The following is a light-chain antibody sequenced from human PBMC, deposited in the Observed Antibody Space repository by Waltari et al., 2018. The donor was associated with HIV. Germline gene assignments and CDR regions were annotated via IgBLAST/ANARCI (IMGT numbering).Light chain of an antibody. CDR1: TNDVGSYQS. CDR2: EVS. CDR3: CSYRQITMLV. J-gene: IGLJ3*02. Sequence: QSALTQPASVSGSPGQSITISCTGSTNDVGSYQSVSWYQHHSGKAPKLIIYEVSHRPSGVSDRFSASKSGNTASLTISGLQEEDEADYYCCSYRQITMLVFGSGTKLTVL. V-gene: IGLV2-14*01.